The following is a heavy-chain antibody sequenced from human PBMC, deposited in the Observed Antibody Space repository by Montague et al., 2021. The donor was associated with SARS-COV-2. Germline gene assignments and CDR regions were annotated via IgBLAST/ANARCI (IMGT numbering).Heavy chain of an antibody. J-gene: IGHJ4*02. CDR3: ARAPVAPITIFGVVTSFDY. D-gene: IGHD3-3*01. V-gene: IGHV4-59*13. CDR2: IYYSGGT. CDR1: GGSMSSYY. Sequence: SETLSLTCTVSGGSMSSYYWGWIRQPPGKGLEWIGYIYYSGGTNYNPSLKSRVTISVDTSKNQFSLKLTSVTAADTAVYYCARAPVAPITIFGVVTSFDYWGQGTLVTVSS.